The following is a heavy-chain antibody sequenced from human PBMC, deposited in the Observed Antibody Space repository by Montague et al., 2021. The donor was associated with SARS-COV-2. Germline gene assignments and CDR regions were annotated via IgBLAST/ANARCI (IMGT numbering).Heavy chain of an antibody. CDR1: GGSISSGSYY. V-gene: IGHV4-61*02. CDR2: IYTSGST. J-gene: IGHJ5*02. D-gene: IGHD6-25*01. Sequence: TLSLTCTVSGGSISSGSYYWSWIRQPAGKGLEWIGRIYTSGSTNYNPSLKSRVTISVDTSKNQFSLKLSSVTAADTAVYYCARDGDSSGWDGVHWFDAWGQGTLVTVSS. CDR3: ARDGDSSGWDGVHWFDA.